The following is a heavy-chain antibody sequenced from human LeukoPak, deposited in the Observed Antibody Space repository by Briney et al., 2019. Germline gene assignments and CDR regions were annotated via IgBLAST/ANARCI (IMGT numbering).Heavy chain of an antibody. J-gene: IGHJ4*02. CDR3: SRGQRWVRGPYASVEFDY. V-gene: IGHV1-2*02. D-gene: IGHD2-21*01. CDR2: INTNSGGT. Sequence: ASVTVSYMDSVYTFTDYYLHWVRQAPRQGLEWIGWINTNSGGTNYAQKFQGTVTLTSDTSIRTAYPELSRLRSDGTAVLYRSRGQRWVRGPYASVEFDYWGQGTLVTVSS. CDR1: VYTFTDYY.